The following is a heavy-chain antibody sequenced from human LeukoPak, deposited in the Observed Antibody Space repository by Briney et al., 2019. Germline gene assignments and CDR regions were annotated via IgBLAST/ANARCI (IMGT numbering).Heavy chain of an antibody. CDR3: IRYGYNLAEYYQH. Sequence: GGSLRPCCAASGFTFSSYAMHWVPQAPGKGREWVAVISYDGSNKYYAVSVKGRFTISRDNSKNTLYLQMNSLKTEDTAVYYCIRYGYNLAEYYQHWGQGTLVTVSS. CDR2: ISYDGSNK. D-gene: IGHD5-24*01. J-gene: IGHJ1*01. CDR1: GFTFSSYA. V-gene: IGHV3-30*04.